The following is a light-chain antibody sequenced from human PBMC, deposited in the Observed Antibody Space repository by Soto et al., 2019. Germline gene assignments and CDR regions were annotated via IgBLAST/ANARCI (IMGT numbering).Light chain of an antibody. CDR2: GAS. J-gene: IGKJ1*01. Sequence: EIVMTQSPATLSVSPGERATLSCRASQSVSSNLAWYQQKPGQAPRLLIYGASTRATGIPARFSGSGSGTEFTLTINSLQSEDFAVYYCQQYQNLWTFGQGTKVDI. V-gene: IGKV3-15*01. CDR3: QQYQNLWT. CDR1: QSVSSN.